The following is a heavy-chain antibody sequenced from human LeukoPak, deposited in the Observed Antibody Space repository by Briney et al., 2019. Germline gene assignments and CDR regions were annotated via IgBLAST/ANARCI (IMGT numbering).Heavy chain of an antibody. Sequence: ASVKVSCKASGYTFTSYDINWVRQATGQGLEWMGWMNPNSGNTGYAQKFQGRVTMTRNTSISTAYMELSSLRSEDTAVYYCAREGYYDFWSGYYTIYYYHYMDVWGKGTTVTVSS. V-gene: IGHV1-8*01. CDR1: GYTFTSYD. D-gene: IGHD3-3*01. CDR3: AREGYYDFWSGYYTIYYYHYMDV. J-gene: IGHJ6*03. CDR2: MNPNSGNT.